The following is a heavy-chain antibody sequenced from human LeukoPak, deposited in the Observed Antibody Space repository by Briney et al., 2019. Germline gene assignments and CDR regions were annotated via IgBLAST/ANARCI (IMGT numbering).Heavy chain of an antibody. Sequence: GASVKVSCKASGYTFNSFGINWVRQAPGQGLEWMGWISAFNGNTNYAQKFQGRVTVTTDTSISTAYMELSSLRSDDTAVYYCARGSSVRDWFDPWGQGTLVTVSS. CDR3: ARGSSVRDWFDP. J-gene: IGHJ5*02. V-gene: IGHV1-18*01. CDR2: ISAFNGNT. D-gene: IGHD1-1*01. CDR1: GYTFNSFG.